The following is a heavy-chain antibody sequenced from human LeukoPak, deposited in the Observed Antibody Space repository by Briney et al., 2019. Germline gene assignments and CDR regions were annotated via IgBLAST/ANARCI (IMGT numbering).Heavy chain of an antibody. CDR3: ARGDILTGYWSY. D-gene: IGHD3-9*01. CDR1: GGSVSSGSYY. V-gene: IGHV4-61*01. CDR2: IYYSGST. Sequence: PSETLSLTCTVSGGSVSSGSYYWSWIRQPPGKGLEWIGYIYYSGSTYYNPSLKSRVTISVDTSKNQFSLKLSSVTAADTAVYYCARGDILTGYWSYWGQGTLVTVSS. J-gene: IGHJ4*02.